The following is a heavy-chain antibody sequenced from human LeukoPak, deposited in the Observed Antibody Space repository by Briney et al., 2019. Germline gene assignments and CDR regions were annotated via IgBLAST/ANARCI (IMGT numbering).Heavy chain of an antibody. CDR1: GGSISRGAYY. CDR2: IHYSGST. CDR3: ARDRDYCSGGSCYSGPFDI. Sequence: SQTLSLTCTVSGGSISRGAYYWSWIRQHPGKGLEWIGYIHYSGSTYYNPSLKSRVTISVDTSKNQFSLNLSSVTAADTAVYYCARDRDYCSGGSCYSGPFDIWGQGTMVTVSS. J-gene: IGHJ3*02. V-gene: IGHV4-31*03. D-gene: IGHD2-15*01.